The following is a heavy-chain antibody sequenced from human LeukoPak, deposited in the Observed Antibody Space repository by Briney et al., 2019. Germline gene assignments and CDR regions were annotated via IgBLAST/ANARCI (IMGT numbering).Heavy chain of an antibody. J-gene: IGHJ6*02. Sequence: GGSLRLSCAASGFTVSSNYMNWVRQAPGKGLEWVSVIYSGGSTYYADSVKGRFTISRDNSKNTLYLQMNSLRAEDTAVYYCARVANYYYGMDVWGQGTTVTVSS. V-gene: IGHV3-53*01. CDR3: ARVANYYYGMDV. CDR2: IYSGGST. CDR1: GFTVSSNY.